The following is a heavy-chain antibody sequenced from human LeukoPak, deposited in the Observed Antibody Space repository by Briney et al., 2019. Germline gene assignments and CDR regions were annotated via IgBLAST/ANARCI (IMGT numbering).Heavy chain of an antibody. CDR3: ARDLLGNAFDI. V-gene: IGHV3-30-3*01. Sequence: GGSLRLSCAASGFTFSSYAMHWVRQAPGKGLEWVAVISYDGSNKYYADSVKGRFTISRDNSKNTLYLQMNSLRAEDTAVYYCARDLLGNAFDIWGQGTMVTVSS. D-gene: IGHD2-15*01. J-gene: IGHJ3*02. CDR1: GFTFSSYA. CDR2: ISYDGSNK.